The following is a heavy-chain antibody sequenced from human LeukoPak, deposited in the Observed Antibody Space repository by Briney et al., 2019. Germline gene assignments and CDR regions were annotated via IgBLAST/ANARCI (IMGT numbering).Heavy chain of an antibody. CDR1: GGTFSSYA. J-gene: IGHJ3*02. D-gene: IGHD6-13*01. CDR2: IIPISGTA. CDR3: ARVGIGAAEAAFDI. Sequence: SVKVSXKTSGGTFSSYAITWVRQAPGQGLEWMGRIIPISGTANYAQKFQGRVRIITDESTSTAYMELSSLRSEDTAVYYCARVGIGAAEAAFDIWGQGTMVTVSS. V-gene: IGHV1-69*05.